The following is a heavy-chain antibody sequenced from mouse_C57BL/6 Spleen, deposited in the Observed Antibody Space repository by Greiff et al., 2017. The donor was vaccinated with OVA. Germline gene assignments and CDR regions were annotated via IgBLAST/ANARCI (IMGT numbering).Heavy chain of an antibody. D-gene: IGHD2-4*01. CDR2: ISSGSSTI. CDR3: AKYDYDDAMDY. Sequence: EVKLVESGGGLVKPGGSLKLSCAASGFTFSDYGMHWVRQAPEKGLEWVAYISSGSSTIYYADTVKGRFTISRDNAKNTLFLQMTSLRSEDTAMYYCAKYDYDDAMDYWGQGTSVTVSS. V-gene: IGHV5-17*01. CDR1: GFTFSDYG. J-gene: IGHJ4*01.